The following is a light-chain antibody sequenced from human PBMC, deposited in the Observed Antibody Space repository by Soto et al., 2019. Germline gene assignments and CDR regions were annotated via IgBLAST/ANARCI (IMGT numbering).Light chain of an antibody. CDR1: QSVSRK. V-gene: IGKV3-15*01. J-gene: IGKJ2*01. CDR3: QEYNNWPPMYT. CDR2: HTS. Sequence: EMVMTQSPATLSVSPGERATLSCRASQSVSRKLAWYQQRPGQAPRFLVYHTSTRATGIPGRFSGSGSGTDFTLTISSLQSEDFAVYYCQEYNNWPPMYTFGQGTKLEIK.